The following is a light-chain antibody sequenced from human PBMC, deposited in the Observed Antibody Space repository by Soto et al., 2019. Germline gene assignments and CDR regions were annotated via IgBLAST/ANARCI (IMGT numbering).Light chain of an antibody. CDR1: SSDVGGYNY. J-gene: IGLJ1*01. Sequence: QSALTQPPSASGSPGQSVTISCTGTSSDVGGYNYVSWYQQHPGKAPKLMIYEVSKRPSGVPDRFSGSKSGNMASLTVSGLQAEDEADYYCSSYAGSTPYVFGTGTKVTVL. CDR2: EVS. V-gene: IGLV2-8*01. CDR3: SSYAGSTPYV.